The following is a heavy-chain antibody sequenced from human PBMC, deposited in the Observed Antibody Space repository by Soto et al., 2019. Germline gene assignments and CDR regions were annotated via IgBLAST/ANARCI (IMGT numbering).Heavy chain of an antibody. V-gene: IGHV3-74*01. CDR1: GFTFSSYW. J-gene: IGHJ4*02. CDR2: INSDGSST. Sequence: EVQLVESGGGLVQPGGSLRLSCAASGFTFSSYWMHWVRQAPGKGLVWVSRINSDGSSTSYADSVKGRFTISRDNAKNTLYLQMNSLRAEDTAVYYCARVTKRWLQFDSWGQGTLVTVSS. D-gene: IGHD5-12*01. CDR3: ARVTKRWLQFDS.